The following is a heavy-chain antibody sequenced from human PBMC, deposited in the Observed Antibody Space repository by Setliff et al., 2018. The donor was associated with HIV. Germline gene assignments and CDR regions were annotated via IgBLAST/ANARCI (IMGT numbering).Heavy chain of an antibody. V-gene: IGHV1-46*01. J-gene: IGHJ4*02. Sequence: ASVKVSCKASGYTFTNYYIHLVRQAPGQGLEWMGIINPSGGRTSYTQKFQGRVTMTRDTSTSTVYMELSSLRSEDAAVYYCARASYYYDSSGSFYFDYWGQGTQVTVSS. CDR2: INPSGGRT. D-gene: IGHD3-22*01. CDR1: GYTFTNYY. CDR3: ARASYYYDSSGSFYFDY.